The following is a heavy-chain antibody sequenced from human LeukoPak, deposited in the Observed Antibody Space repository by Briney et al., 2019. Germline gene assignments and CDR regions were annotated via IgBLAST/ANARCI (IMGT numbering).Heavy chain of an antibody. CDR2: ISGSGGST. V-gene: IGHV3-23*01. CDR1: GFTFSSYA. J-gene: IGHJ3*02. CDR3: AKDLVSYYYDSSGRPVGSVTFDI. D-gene: IGHD3-22*01. Sequence: GGSLRLSCAASGFTFSSYAMSWVRQAPGKGLEWVSAISGSGGSTYYADSVKGRFTISRDNSKNTLYLQMNSLRAEDTAVYYCAKDLVSYYYDSSGRPVGSVTFDIWGQGTMVTVSS.